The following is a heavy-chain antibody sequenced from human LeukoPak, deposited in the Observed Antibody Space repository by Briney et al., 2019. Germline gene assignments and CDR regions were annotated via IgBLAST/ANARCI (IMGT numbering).Heavy chain of an antibody. CDR3: ARYIVVVPAATPGEDYFDY. CDR2: ISSSSSYI. Sequence: GGSLRLSCAASGFTFSSYGMNWVRQAPGKGLEWVSSISSSSSYIYNADSVKGRFTISRDNAKSSLYLQMNSLRAEDTAVYYCARYIVVVPAATPGEDYFDYWGQGTLVTVSS. CDR1: GFTFSSYG. D-gene: IGHD2-2*01. J-gene: IGHJ4*02. V-gene: IGHV3-21*01.